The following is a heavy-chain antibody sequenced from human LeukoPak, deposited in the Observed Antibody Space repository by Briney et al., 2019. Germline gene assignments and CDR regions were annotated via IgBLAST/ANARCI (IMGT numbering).Heavy chain of an antibody. CDR2: IYTSGST. CDR1: GGSISSGSYY. V-gene: IGHV4-61*02. Sequence: SETLSLTCTVSGGSISSGSYYWSWIRQPAGKGLEWIGRIYTSGSTNYNPSLKSRVTISVDTSKNQFSLKLSSVTAADTAVYYCARSHGSGSYYSFSNWFDPWGQGTLVTVSS. D-gene: IGHD3-10*01. J-gene: IGHJ5*02. CDR3: ARSHGSGSYYSFSNWFDP.